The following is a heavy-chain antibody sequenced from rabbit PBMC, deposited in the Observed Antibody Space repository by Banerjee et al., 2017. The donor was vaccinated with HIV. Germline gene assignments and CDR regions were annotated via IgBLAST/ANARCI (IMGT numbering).Heavy chain of an antibody. CDR3: ARDLAGVIGWNFSL. CDR2: ISTYDGIT. D-gene: IGHD4-1*01. V-gene: IGHV1S45*01. J-gene: IGHJ4*01. Sequence: QEQLEESGGDLVTPGGTLTLTCTASGFTISSYHMCWVRQAPGKGLELIACISTYDGITYYASWAKGRFTISKTSSTTVTLQMTSLTAADTATYFCARDLAGVIGWNFSLWGPGTLVTVS. CDR1: GFTISSYH.